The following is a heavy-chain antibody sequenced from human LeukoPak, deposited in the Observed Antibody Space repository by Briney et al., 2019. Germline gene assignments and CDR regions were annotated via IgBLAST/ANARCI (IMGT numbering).Heavy chain of an antibody. J-gene: IGHJ4*02. CDR3: ARDHSSGRPPNSDY. CDR2: ISYDGGNK. V-gene: IGHV3-30*04. CDR1: GFTFNYYA. D-gene: IGHD3-22*01. Sequence: PGGSLRLSCAASGFTFNYYAMHWVRQAPGTGLEWVAVISYDGGNKFYADSVKGRFTISRDNSKNTLYLQMNSLRPEDTAVYYCARDHSSGRPPNSDYWGQGTLVTVSS.